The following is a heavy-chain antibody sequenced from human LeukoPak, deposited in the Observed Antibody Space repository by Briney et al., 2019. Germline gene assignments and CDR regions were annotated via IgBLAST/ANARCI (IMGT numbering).Heavy chain of an antibody. CDR3: ARAYVWGSYRYSPYYFDY. CDR1: GGSFSGYH. J-gene: IGHJ4*02. V-gene: IGHV4-34*01. Sequence: SETLSLTCAVYGGSFSGYHWSWIRQPPGKGLEWIGEINHSGSTNYNPSLKSRVTISVDTSKNQFSLKLSSVTAADTAVYYCARAYVWGSYRYSPYYFDYWGQGTLVTVSS. CDR2: INHSGST. D-gene: IGHD3-16*02.